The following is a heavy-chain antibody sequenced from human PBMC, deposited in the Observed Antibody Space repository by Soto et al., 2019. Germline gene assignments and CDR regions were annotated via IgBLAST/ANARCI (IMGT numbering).Heavy chain of an antibody. CDR1: GFTFSSYG. V-gene: IGHV3-33*01. Sequence: GGSLRLSCAASGFTFSSYGMHWVRQAPGKGLEWVAVIWYDGSNKYYADSVKGRFTISRDNSKNTLYLQMNSLRAEDTAVYYCARGSGYSSERNWFDPWGQGTLVTVSS. CDR3: ARGSGYSSERNWFDP. D-gene: IGHD6-25*01. CDR2: IWYDGSNK. J-gene: IGHJ5*02.